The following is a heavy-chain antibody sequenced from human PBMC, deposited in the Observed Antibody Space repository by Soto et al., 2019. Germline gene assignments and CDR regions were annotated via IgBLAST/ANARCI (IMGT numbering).Heavy chain of an antibody. D-gene: IGHD3-10*01. CDR2: IYYSGST. CDR1: GGSISSSSYY. V-gene: IGHV4-39*01. Sequence: PSETLSLTCTVSGGSISSSSYYWGWIRQPPGKGLECIGSIYYSGSTYYNPSLKSRVTISVDTSKNQFSLKLSSVTAADTAVYYCARHYILSGSFDYWGQGTLVTVSS. J-gene: IGHJ4*02. CDR3: ARHYILSGSFDY.